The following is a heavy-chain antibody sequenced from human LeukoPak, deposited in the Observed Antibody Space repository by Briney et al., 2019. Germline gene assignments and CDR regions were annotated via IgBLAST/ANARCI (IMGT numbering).Heavy chain of an antibody. CDR2: IYTGGTT. J-gene: IGHJ4*02. D-gene: IGHD3-22*01. V-gene: IGHV3-53*01. CDR3: ARDGSASSAYYSAQYYFDY. Sequence: GGSLRLSCAASGFTVSTNYMSWVRQAPGKGLEWVSVIYTGGTTYYADSVRGRLTISRDNSKNTLYLQMNSLRAEDTAVYYCARDGSASSAYYSAQYYFDYWGQGTLVTVSS. CDR1: GFTVSTNY.